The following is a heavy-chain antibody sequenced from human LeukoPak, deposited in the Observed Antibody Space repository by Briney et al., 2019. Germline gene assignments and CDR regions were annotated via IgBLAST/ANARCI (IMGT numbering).Heavy chain of an antibody. D-gene: IGHD6-19*01. Sequence: PSETLSLTCTVSGGSISSYYWSWIRQPPGKGLEWIGYIYYSGSTNYNPSLKSRVTISVDTSKNQFSLKLSSVTAADTAVYYCARASPGIAVAGTVGWFDPRGQGTLVTVSS. J-gene: IGHJ5*02. CDR3: ARASPGIAVAGTVGWFDP. CDR2: IYYSGST. CDR1: GGSISSYY. V-gene: IGHV4-59*01.